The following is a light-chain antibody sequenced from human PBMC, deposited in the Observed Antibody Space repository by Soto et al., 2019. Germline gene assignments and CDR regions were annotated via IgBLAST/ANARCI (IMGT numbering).Light chain of an antibody. J-gene: IGKJ5*01. V-gene: IGKV3-20*01. Sequence: EIVLTQSPGTLSLSPGERATLSCRASQSVSSSYLAWYQQKPGQAPRLLIYGASRRATGIPDRFSGSGYGTDLTLTISRLDPEDLAVYYCQQYGSSPQTFGHGTRLEIK. CDR1: QSVSSSY. CDR2: GAS. CDR3: QQYGSSPQT.